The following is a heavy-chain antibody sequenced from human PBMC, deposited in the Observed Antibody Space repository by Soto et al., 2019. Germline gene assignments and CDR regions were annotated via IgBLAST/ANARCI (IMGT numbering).Heavy chain of an antibody. V-gene: IGHV4-34*01. CDR2: INHSGST. J-gene: IGHJ6*02. CDR1: GGSFSGYY. D-gene: IGHD6-13*01. Sequence: SETLSLTCAVYGGSFSGYYWSWIRQPPGKRLEWIGEINHSGSTNYNPSLKSRVTISVDTSKNQFSLKLSSVTAADTAVYYCAGGSMQLVSYSYYGMDVWGQGTRVTVSS. CDR3: AGGSMQLVSYSYYGMDV.